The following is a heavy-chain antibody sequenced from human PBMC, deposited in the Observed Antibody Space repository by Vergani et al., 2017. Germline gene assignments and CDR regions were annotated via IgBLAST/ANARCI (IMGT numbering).Heavy chain of an antibody. CDR1: GFALNRPA. Sequence: VQLVESGGGLVKRGGSLRLSCVVSGFALNRPAMYWVRQAPGKGLEWVVGISFDGTNEYYPDLVKGRFTISRDIAKNTLYLQVRSLRLEDTGVYHCVRDRGLCAGGRCYTEAWDYWGQGTPVTVSS. V-gene: IGHV3-30-3*01. CDR3: VRDRGLCAGGRCYTEAWDY. J-gene: IGHJ4*02. CDR2: ISFDGTNE. D-gene: IGHD2-2*02.